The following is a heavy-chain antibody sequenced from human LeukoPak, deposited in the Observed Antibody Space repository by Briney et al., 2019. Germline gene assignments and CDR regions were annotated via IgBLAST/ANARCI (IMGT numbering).Heavy chain of an antibody. CDR3: ATQSSSWHYLEY. CDR2: IYYGRNY. CDR1: GDSISSRSYY. J-gene: IGHJ4*02. Sequence: SETLSLTCTVSGDSISSRSYYWGWIRQPPGKGLEWIGKIYYGRNYKWNSSLKSRGTISVDTSKNQFSLKLSSVTAADTAVYYCATQSSSWHYLEYRGQGTLVTVSS. D-gene: IGHD6-13*01. V-gene: IGHV4-39*01.